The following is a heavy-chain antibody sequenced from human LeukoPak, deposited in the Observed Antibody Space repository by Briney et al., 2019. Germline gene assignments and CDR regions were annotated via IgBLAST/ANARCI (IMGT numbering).Heavy chain of an antibody. V-gene: IGHV1-2*02. J-gene: IGHJ4*02. D-gene: IGHD3-22*01. CDR3: ARETYDSSGYLYYFDY. CDR1: GYTFTGYY. Sequence: ASVKVSCKASGYTFTGYYMHWVRQAPGQGLEWMGWINPNSGGTNYAQKFQGRVTLTRDTSISTAYMELSRLRSDDTAVYYCARETYDSSGYLYYFDYWGQGTLVTASS. CDR2: INPNSGGT.